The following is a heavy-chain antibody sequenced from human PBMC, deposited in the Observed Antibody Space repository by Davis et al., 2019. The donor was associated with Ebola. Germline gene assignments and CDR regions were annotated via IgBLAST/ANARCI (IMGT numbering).Heavy chain of an antibody. Sequence: SGPTLVKPTQTLTLTCTFSGFSLSVSGMCVTWIRQPPGKALEWLALLDWDDDKYYNTSLKTRLTISKDTSKNQVVLTMTNMDPVDTATYYCARVKYEHRYYFDYWGQGTLVTVSS. CDR1: GFSLSVSGMC. J-gene: IGHJ4*02. CDR2: LDWDDDK. V-gene: IGHV2-70*01. D-gene: IGHD2/OR15-2a*01. CDR3: ARVKYEHRYYFDY.